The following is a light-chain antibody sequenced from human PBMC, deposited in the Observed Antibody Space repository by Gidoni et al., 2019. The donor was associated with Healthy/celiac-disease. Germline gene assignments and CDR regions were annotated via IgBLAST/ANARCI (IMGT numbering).Light chain of an antibody. Sequence: DIQMTQSPSSLSASVGDRVTITCRASQSINSYLNWYQQKPGKAPTLLIYAASSLQSGVPSRFSGSVSGTDFTLTISSLQPEDFATYYCQQSYSTPRTFXQXTKLEIK. CDR3: QQSYSTPRT. J-gene: IGKJ2*01. CDR2: AAS. CDR1: QSINSY. V-gene: IGKV1-39*01.